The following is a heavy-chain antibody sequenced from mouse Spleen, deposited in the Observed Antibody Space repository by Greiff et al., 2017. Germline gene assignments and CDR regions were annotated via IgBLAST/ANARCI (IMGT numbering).Heavy chain of an antibody. CDR2: IWAGGST. V-gene: IGHV2-9*02. J-gene: IGHJ2*01. D-gene: IGHD4-1*01. Sequence: VKLVESGPGLVAPSQSLSITCTVSGFSLTSYGVHWVRQPPGKGLEWLGVIWAGGSTNYNSALMSRLSISKDNSKSQVFLKMNSLQTDDTAMYYCARALYDWDGSYFDYWGQGTTLTVSS. CDR1: GFSLTSYG. CDR3: ARALYDWDGSYFDY.